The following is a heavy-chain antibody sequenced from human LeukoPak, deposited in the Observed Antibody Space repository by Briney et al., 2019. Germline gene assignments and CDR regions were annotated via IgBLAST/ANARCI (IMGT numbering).Heavy chain of an antibody. J-gene: IGHJ5*02. D-gene: IGHD2-2*02. V-gene: IGHV4-34*01. CDR2: INHGGRT. Sequence: SETLSLTCVVSGGSFNGYYWSWIRQPPGKGLEWIGEINHGGRTNYSPSLKSRVTISVDTSKNQFSLNLSSVTAADTAVYYCARGLELGYCSGASCYIWFDPWGQGTLVTVSS. CDR1: GGSFNGYY. CDR3: ARGLELGYCSGASCYIWFDP.